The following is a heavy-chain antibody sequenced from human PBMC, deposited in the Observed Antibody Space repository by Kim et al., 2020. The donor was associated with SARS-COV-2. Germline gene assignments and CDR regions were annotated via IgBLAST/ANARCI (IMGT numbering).Heavy chain of an antibody. V-gene: IGHV6-1*01. CDR1: GDSVSSNSAA. CDR3: ARMPESSWTVTSYDAFDI. J-gene: IGHJ3*02. Sequence: SQTLSLTCAISGDSVSSNSAAWNWIRQSPSRGLEWLGRTYYRSKWYNDYAVSVKSRITINPDTSKNQFSLQLNSVTPEDTAVYYCARMPESSWTVTSYDAFDIWGQGTMVTVSS. D-gene: IGHD6-13*01. CDR2: TYYRSKWYN.